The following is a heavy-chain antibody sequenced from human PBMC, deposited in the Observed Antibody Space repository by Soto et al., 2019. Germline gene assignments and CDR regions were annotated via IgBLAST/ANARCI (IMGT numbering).Heavy chain of an antibody. CDR1: GFNFPGYS. Sequence: VQLVESGGGLVKPRGSLRLSCAASGFNFPGYSMNWVRQAPGKGLEWVASISSGSHFIYYADSVRGRFTISRDNARDSLLLQMNSLRAGDTGVYFCARDQSQGQMLLPYFDYWGQGTLVTVSS. CDR2: ISSGSHFI. D-gene: IGHD3-10*02. V-gene: IGHV3-21*04. CDR3: ARDQSQGQMLLPYFDY. J-gene: IGHJ4*02.